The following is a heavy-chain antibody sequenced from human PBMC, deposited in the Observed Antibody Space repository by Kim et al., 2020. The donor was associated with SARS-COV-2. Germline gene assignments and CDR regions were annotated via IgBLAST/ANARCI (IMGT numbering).Heavy chain of an antibody. Sequence: WGSLRLSCAASGFTVSSNYMSWVRQAPGKGLEWVSVIYSGGSTYYADSVKGRFTISRDNSKNTLYLQMNSLRAEDTAVYYCARGPRGCSGGSCLLYYYYGMDVWGQGTTVTVSS. CDR3: ARGPRGCSGGSCLLYYYYGMDV. CDR1: GFTVSSNY. CDR2: IYSGGST. V-gene: IGHV3-53*01. D-gene: IGHD2-15*01. J-gene: IGHJ6*02.